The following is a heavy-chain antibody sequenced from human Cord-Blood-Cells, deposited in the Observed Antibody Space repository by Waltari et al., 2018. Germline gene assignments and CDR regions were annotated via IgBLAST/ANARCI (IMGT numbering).Heavy chain of an antibody. D-gene: IGHD2-2*01. CDR1: GSSISSGYS. J-gene: IGHJ4*02. CDR3: ARAPIVVVPAAFDY. V-gene: IGHV4-38-2*01. Sequence: QVQLQESGPGLVKPSETLSLTCAVSGSSISSGYSWGWIRQPPGKGLEWIGSIYHSGSTYYNPSLKSRVTISVDTSKNQFSLKLSSVTAADTAVYYCARAPIVVVPAAFDYWGQGTLVTVSS. CDR2: IYHSGST.